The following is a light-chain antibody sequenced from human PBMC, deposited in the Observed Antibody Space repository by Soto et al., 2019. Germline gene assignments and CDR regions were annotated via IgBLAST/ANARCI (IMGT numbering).Light chain of an antibody. CDR2: GAS. Sequence: EIVSTQSPGTLSLSPGERATLSCRASESVSTSYLAWYQQKPGQAPRLLIYGASGRATGIPGRFSVSASGTDFPLPISRQYPEDFAVYYSHHYATPALVGPGTKVDIK. CDR1: ESVSTSY. CDR3: HHYATPAL. V-gene: IGKV3-20*01. J-gene: IGKJ3*01.